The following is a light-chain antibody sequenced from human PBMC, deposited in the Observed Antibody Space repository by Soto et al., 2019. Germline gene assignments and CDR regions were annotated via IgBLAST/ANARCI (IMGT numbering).Light chain of an antibody. V-gene: IGKV1-5*01. CDR3: QQHNSYPLT. CDR2: EAS. J-gene: IGKJ4*02. Sequence: IQMSQSPSSMSASVGDRVTITCRASQSISAYLNWYQQKPGKAPKLLIYEASSLESGVPSRFSGSGSATEFTLTISSLEPEDFATYYCQQHNSYPLTFGGGTKVDI. CDR1: QSISAY.